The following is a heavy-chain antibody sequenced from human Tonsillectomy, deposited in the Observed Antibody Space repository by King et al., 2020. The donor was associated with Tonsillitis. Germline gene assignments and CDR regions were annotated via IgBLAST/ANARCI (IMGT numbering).Heavy chain of an antibody. J-gene: IGHJ6*02. CDR1: GGSISSSSYH. CDR3: ARDGSSGYDYYYYGMDV. CDR2: IYHSGST. V-gene: IGHV4-39*07. Sequence: QLQESGPGLVKPSETLSLICTVSGGSISSSSYHWGWIRQPPGKGLEWIGCIYHSGSTYYNPSLKSRVTISVDTSKNQFSLKLSSVTAADTAVDYCARDGSSGYDYYYYGMDVWGQGTTVTVSS. D-gene: IGHD3-22*01.